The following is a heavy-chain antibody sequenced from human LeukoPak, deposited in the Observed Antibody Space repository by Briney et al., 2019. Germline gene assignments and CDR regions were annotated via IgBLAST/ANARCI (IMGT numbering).Heavy chain of an antibody. CDR2: IYTSGST. D-gene: IGHD4-17*01. CDR3: ARDGSPYGDYAD. Sequence: SETLSLTCTVSGGSISSYYWSWIRQPAGKGLEWIGRIYTSGSTNYNPSLKSRVTMSVDTSKNQFSLKLSSATAADTAVYYCARDGSPYGDYADWGQGTLVTVSS. CDR1: GGSISSYY. J-gene: IGHJ4*02. V-gene: IGHV4-4*07.